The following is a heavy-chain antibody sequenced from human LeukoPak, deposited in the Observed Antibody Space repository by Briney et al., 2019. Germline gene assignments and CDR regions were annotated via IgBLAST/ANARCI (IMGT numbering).Heavy chain of an antibody. Sequence: ASVKVSCKASGFTFTSSAMQWVRQARGQRLEWIGWIVVGSGNTNYAQKFQERDTITRDRYTRKAYMELSRQRSEGTDVYYCAADPALGYCSGGSCYPRPDDAFDIWGQGTMVTVSS. D-gene: IGHD2-15*01. CDR2: IVVGSGNT. CDR1: GFTFTSSA. CDR3: AADPALGYCSGGSCYPRPDDAFDI. V-gene: IGHV1-58*02. J-gene: IGHJ3*02.